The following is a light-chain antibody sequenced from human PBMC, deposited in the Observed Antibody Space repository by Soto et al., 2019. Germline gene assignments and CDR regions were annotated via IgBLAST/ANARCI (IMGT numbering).Light chain of an antibody. V-gene: IGKV3-11*01. CDR1: QSIGNY. Sequence: ESVLTQSPATLALSPGERATLSCRASQSIGNYIAWFQQKPGQTPRLLIYDASNRATGIPARFSGSGSGTHFTLTIYSLEPEDFAVYYCQQRTNWPPGFTFGPGTKVHI. CDR2: DAS. J-gene: IGKJ3*01. CDR3: QQRTNWPPGFT.